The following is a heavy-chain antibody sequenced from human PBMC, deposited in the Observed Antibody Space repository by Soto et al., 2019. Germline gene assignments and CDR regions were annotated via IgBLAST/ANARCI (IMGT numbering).Heavy chain of an antibody. D-gene: IGHD6-25*01. J-gene: IGHJ3*02. CDR2: IGSSSVTI. Sequence: PGGSLRLSCAASGFTLSNYVMNWVRQAPGKGLEWISCIGSSSVTIFHADSVKGRFTISRDSAKNSLYLQMNSLRAEDTAVYYCARGAALYAFDIWGQGTMVTVSS. CDR1: GFTLSNYV. CDR3: ARGAALYAFDI. V-gene: IGHV3-48*01.